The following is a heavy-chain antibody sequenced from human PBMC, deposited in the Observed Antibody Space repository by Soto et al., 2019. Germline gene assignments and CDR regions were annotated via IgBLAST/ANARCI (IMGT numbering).Heavy chain of an antibody. CDR2: ISGSGGST. CDR3: AKDRGAARPLSPHRRFDP. Sequence: EVQLLESGGGLVQPGGSLRLSCAASGFTFSSYAMSWVRQAPGKGLEWVSAISGSGGSTYYADSVKGRFTISRDNSKNTLYLQMNSLRAEDTAVYYCAKDRGAARPLSPHRRFDPWGQGTLVTVSS. J-gene: IGHJ5*02. CDR1: GFTFSSYA. V-gene: IGHV3-23*01. D-gene: IGHD6-6*01.